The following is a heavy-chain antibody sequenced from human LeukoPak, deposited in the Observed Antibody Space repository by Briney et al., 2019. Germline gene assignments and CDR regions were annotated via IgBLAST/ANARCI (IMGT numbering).Heavy chain of an antibody. Sequence: TSGTLSLTCTVSGGSISTRIYYWGWIRQRPRKGLEWIGTIYYSGSTNYHPSLKSRVTISVDTSKIQFSLKLSSVTAADTAVYYCAMGGSYYRAFDIWGQGTVVTVSS. D-gene: IGHD1-26*01. CDR1: GGSISTRIYY. J-gene: IGHJ3*02. CDR2: IYYSGST. V-gene: IGHV4-39*07. CDR3: AMGGSYYRAFDI.